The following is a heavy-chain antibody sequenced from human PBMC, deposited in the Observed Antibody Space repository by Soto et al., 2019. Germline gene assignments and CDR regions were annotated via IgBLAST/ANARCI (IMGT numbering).Heavy chain of an antibody. CDR1: GDTMTTVSYY. V-gene: IGHV4-31*03. CDR3: TRGDY. J-gene: IGHJ4*02. Sequence: QVQLQESAPVLVKLSQTLSLTCPVYGDTMTTVSYYWTWIRQHPGQVLEWIGYISYSGSTYYSSSLKGRVAIAADTTMNPFSLKLNSVTAADTAVYYCTRGDYWGQGTPVTVS. CDR2: ISYSGST.